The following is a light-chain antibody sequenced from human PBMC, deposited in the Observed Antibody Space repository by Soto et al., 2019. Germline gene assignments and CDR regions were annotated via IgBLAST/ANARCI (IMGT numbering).Light chain of an antibody. CDR1: QSVSSN. CDR2: GAS. CDR3: QQYHYWPYT. V-gene: IGKV3-15*01. J-gene: IGKJ5*01. Sequence: EVVMTQSPATLSLSPGKRATLSCRASQSVSSNLAWYQKNPGQAPRLLIYGASTRASGIPDRFSGSGSGTEFTLTISSLQSADFAVYYCQQYHYWPYTFGQVTRLEIK.